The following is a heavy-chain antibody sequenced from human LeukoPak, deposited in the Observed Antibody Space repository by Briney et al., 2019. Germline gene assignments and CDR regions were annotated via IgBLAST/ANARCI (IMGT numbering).Heavy chain of an antibody. Sequence: GGSLRLSCAAYGFALGSFTMNWVRQAPGKGLEWVSSISTTSRYIKYADSVKGRFTISRDNAKNSLFLQMDSLRAEDTAFYFCAKDGGDYDFWTGTNPFDSWGQGTLVTVSS. CDR2: ISTTSRYI. J-gene: IGHJ4*02. CDR1: GFALGSFT. D-gene: IGHD3-3*01. V-gene: IGHV3-21*01. CDR3: AKDGGDYDFWTGTNPFDS.